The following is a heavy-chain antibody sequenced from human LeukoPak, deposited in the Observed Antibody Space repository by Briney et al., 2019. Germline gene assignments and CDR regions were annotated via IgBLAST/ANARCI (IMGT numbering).Heavy chain of an antibody. D-gene: IGHD4-17*01. Sequence: GGSLRLSCAASGFTFDDYAMHWVRQAPGKGLEWASLISWDGGSTYYADSVKGRFTISRDNSNNSLYLQMNSLRAEDTALYYCAKDNQPYYGDYAYFDYWGQGTLVTVSS. J-gene: IGHJ4*02. V-gene: IGHV3-43D*03. CDR1: GFTFDDYA. CDR3: AKDNQPYYGDYAYFDY. CDR2: ISWDGGST.